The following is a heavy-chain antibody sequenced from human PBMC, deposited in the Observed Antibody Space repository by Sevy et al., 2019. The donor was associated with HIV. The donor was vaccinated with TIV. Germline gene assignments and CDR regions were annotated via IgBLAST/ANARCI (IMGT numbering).Heavy chain of an antibody. J-gene: IGHJ4*02. CDR3: ARASFRITYYFDY. CDR2: IYSGGST. CDR1: GFTVSSNY. V-gene: IGHV3-53*01. D-gene: IGHD3-3*02. Sequence: GGSLRLSCAASGFTVSSNYMSWVRQAPGKGLEWVSVIYSGGSTYYADSVKGRFTISRDNSKNTLYLQMNSLRAEDTVVYYCARASFRITYYFDYWGQGTLVTVSS.